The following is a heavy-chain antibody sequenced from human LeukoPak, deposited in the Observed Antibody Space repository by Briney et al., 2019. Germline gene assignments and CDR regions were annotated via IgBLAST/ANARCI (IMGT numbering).Heavy chain of an antibody. D-gene: IGHD3-22*01. CDR1: GFTFSSYA. V-gene: IGHV3-23*01. J-gene: IGHJ4*02. CDR2: ISGSGVNT. CDR3: AKRGETLYYDSSGYNVHYFDY. Sequence: PGGSLRLSCAASGFTFSSYAMSWVRQAPGKGLEWVSLISGSGVNTYYTDSVKGRFTISRDNSKNTLYLQMNSLRVEDTAVYYCAKRGETLYYDSSGYNVHYFDYWGQGTLVTVSS.